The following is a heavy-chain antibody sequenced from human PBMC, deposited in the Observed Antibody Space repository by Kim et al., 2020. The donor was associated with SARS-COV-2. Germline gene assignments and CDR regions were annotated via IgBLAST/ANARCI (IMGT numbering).Heavy chain of an antibody. J-gene: IGHJ6*03. Sequence: YNPSLKSRVTISVDTSKNQFSLKLSSVTAADTAVYYCARFLQLSPGRMDVWGKGTTVTVSS. D-gene: IGHD6-6*01. V-gene: IGHV4-34*01. CDR3: ARFLQLSPGRMDV.